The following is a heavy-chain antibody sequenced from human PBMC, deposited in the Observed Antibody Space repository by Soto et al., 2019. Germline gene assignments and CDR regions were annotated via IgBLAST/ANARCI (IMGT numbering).Heavy chain of an antibody. CDR3: GKILVGATGHNDADS. D-gene: IGHD2-15*01. Sequence: PSETLSLTCIVSGVSVYINGHYCGWIRQPPGKGLEWIGSIDNNGVTNYNSSLKSRVTISRDTSKNQFSLRLTSVTAADTAVYYCGKILVGATGHNDADSWGPGKLVTVSA. J-gene: IGHJ4*02. CDR1: GVSVYINGHY. V-gene: IGHV4-39*01. CDR2: IDNNGVT.